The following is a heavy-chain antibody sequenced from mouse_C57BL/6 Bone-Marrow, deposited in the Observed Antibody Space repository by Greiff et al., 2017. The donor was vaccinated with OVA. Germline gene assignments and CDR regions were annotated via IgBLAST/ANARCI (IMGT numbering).Heavy chain of an antibody. CDR3: ARHGCDGYPFYAMDY. CDR2: ISSGGSYT. Sequence: EVKLVESGGDLVKPGGSLKLSCAASGFTFSSYGMSWVRQTPDKRLEWVATISSGGSYTYYPDSVKGRFTISRDNAKNTLYLQMSSLKSEDTAMYYCARHGCDGYPFYAMDYWGQGTSVTVSS. CDR1: GFTFSSYG. J-gene: IGHJ4*01. D-gene: IGHD2-3*01. V-gene: IGHV5-6*01.